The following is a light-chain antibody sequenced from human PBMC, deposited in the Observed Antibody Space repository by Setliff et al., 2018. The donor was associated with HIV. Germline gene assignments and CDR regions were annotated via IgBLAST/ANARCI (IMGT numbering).Light chain of an antibody. V-gene: IGLV2-23*02. CDR3: CSYAGADTWM. Sequence: QSALTQPASVSGSPGQSITISCTGSSSDIGDYESVSWYQQHPGEVPKLMVYDVTKRPSGVSDRFSASKSGNTASLTISGLQADDEAHYYCCSYAGADTWMFGGGTKATVL. CDR1: SSDIGDYES. CDR2: DVT. J-gene: IGLJ3*02.